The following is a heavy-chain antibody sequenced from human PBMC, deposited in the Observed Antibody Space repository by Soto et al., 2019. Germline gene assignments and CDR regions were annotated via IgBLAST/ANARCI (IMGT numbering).Heavy chain of an antibody. CDR3: ARDPVDLFGYMDV. J-gene: IGHJ6*02. Sequence: GASVKVSCKASEGTFSSYSITWVRQAPGQRLEWMGEIIPLLGTANYAQKFQGRVTITGDKSTSTIYMGLSSLRSDDTAVYYCARDPVDLFGYMDVWGQGTTVTVSS. V-gene: IGHV1-69*08. D-gene: IGHD6-25*01. CDR1: EGTFSSYS. CDR2: IIPLLGTA.